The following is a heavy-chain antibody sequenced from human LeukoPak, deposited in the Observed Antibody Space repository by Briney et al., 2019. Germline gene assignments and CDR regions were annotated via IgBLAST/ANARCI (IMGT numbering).Heavy chain of an antibody. J-gene: IGHJ4*02. V-gene: IGHV3-7*03. Sequence: GWSLRLSCAVSGFTSSSYWMSWVRQAPRKGLEWVANINRDGSEKYYVDSVKCRFTISRDNAKNSLYLQMNSLRDEDTAVYYCARAPYCIGGSCRFDYWGQGTLVPVSS. CDR1: GFTSSSYW. CDR2: INRDGSEK. D-gene: IGHD2-15*01. CDR3: ARAPYCIGGSCRFDY.